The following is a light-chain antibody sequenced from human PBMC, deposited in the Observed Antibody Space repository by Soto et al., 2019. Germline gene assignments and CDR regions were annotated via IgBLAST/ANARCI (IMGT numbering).Light chain of an antibody. Sequence: MTQSPATLSVSPGERATLSCRASQGIGSTLAWYQQKPGQTPKLLIYGASTRATGVPARFSGGGSGTEFTLTINSLQSEDFAVYYCQRYNSWPLSFGGGTKVDIK. V-gene: IGKV3-15*01. CDR2: GAS. CDR1: QGIGST. CDR3: QRYNSWPLS. J-gene: IGKJ4*01.